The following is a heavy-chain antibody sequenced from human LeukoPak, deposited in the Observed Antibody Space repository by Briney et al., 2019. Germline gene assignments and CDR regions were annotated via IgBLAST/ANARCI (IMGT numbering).Heavy chain of an antibody. J-gene: IGHJ6*02. CDR1: GYTFTGYY. Sequence: ASVKVSCKASGYTFTGYYMHWVRQAPGQGLECMGWINPNSGGTNYAQKFQGRVTMTRDTSISTAYMELSRLRSDDTAVYYCARVGYSYGPNTLNYYYYYYGMDVWGQGTTVTVSS. V-gene: IGHV1-2*02. CDR2: INPNSGGT. CDR3: ARVGYSYGPNTLNYYYYYYGMDV. D-gene: IGHD5-18*01.